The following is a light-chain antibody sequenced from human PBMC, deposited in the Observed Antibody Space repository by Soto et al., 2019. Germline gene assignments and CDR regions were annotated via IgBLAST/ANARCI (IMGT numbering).Light chain of an antibody. CDR2: GAF. J-gene: IGKJ4*01. CDR1: QSVDSNY. Sequence: EIVLTQSPGTLSLSPGERATLSYRASQSVDSNYLAWYLQKPGQAPRLLIHGAFNRATGIPDRFSGSGSGADFTLTISRLEPEDFAVYYCQQYDASPLTFGGGTKVEIK. V-gene: IGKV3-20*01. CDR3: QQYDASPLT.